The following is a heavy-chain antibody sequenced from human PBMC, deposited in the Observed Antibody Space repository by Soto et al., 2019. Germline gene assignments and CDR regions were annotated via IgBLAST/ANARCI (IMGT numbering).Heavy chain of an antibody. D-gene: IGHD3-10*01. Sequence: SETLSLTCAVYGGSFSGYYWSWTRQPPGKGLEWIGEINHSGSTNYNPSLKSRVTRSVDTSKNQFSLKLSSVAAADTAVYYCALAAGVGYYGSGSLQGIDYWGQGTLVPVSP. J-gene: IGHJ4*02. CDR3: ALAAGVGYYGSGSLQGIDY. CDR1: GGSFSGYY. CDR2: INHSGST. V-gene: IGHV4-34*01.